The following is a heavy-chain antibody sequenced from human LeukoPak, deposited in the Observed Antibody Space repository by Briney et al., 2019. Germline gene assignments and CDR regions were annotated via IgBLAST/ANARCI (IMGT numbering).Heavy chain of an antibody. V-gene: IGHV1-18*01. CDR3: ARDRRCGY. CDR1: GYTFTSYG. D-gene: IGHD4-17*01. J-gene: IGHJ4*02. Sequence: PAASVNVSCKASGYTFTSYGISWLRQAPGQGLEWMGWISPYNGNTNYAPKLQRRHTITTDTSTTTAYIELRGLGSDDTAVYYCARDRRCGYWGQGTLVSVSS. CDR2: ISPYNGNT.